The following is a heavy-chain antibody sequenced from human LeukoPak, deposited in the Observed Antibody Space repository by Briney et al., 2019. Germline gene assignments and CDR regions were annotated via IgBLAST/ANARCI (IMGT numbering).Heavy chain of an antibody. CDR1: GFTLDDYA. CDR3: AKDHIPNFYDSSGFLFAY. Sequence: AGGSLRLSCAASGFTLDDYAMHWARQAPGKGLEWVSGISLNSGSIGYADSVKCRFTISRDNAKNSLYLQMNSLRAEDTALYYCAKDHIPNFYDSSGFLFAYWCQGNLVTVSS. CDR2: ISLNSGSI. V-gene: IGHV3-9*01. D-gene: IGHD3-22*01. J-gene: IGHJ4*02.